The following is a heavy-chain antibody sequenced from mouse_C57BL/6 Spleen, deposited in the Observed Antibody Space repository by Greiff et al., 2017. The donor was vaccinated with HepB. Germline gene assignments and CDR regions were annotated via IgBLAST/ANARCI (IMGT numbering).Heavy chain of an antibody. V-gene: IGHV5-17*01. J-gene: IGHJ4*01. CDR2: ISSCSSTI. CDR3: ERYRNNDAMGC. CDR1: GFTFSDYG. Sequence: EVKLVQSGAGLVMPRASLKLSCAASGFTFSDYGMHWVRQAPEKGLEWVAYISSCSSTIYYADTVKGRFTISRDNANNTPFMQMTSLRSEDTAMYYCERYRNNDAMGCWGQGTPVTVS. D-gene: IGHD6-1*01.